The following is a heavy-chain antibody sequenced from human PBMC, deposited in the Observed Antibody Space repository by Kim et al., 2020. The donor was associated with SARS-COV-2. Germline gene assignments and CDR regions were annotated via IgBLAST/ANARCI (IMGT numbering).Heavy chain of an antibody. CDR3: AKGAGLGYYYYSMDV. CDR1: GFTFDDYA. Sequence: GGSLRLSCAASGFTFDDYAMHWVRQAPGKGLEWVSGISWNSGTIAYADSVKGRFTISRDNAKNSLYVQMNSLRVEDTALYYCAKGAGLGYYYYSMDVWGEGTGVSLSS. D-gene: IGHD6-19*01. J-gene: IGHJ6*03. V-gene: IGHV3-9*01. CDR2: ISWNSGTI.